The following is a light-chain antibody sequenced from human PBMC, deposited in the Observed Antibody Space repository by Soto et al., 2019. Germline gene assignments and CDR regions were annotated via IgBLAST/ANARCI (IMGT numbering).Light chain of an antibody. CDR2: LAS. CDR3: QQYGSYSRT. CDR1: QSISTS. Sequence: DIQMTQSPSTLSAFVAYRVTITCRASQSISTSLAWYQQKPGKAPKLLIYLASTLQSGVPTRFSGSGSATEFTLSINSLQPDDFATYYCQQYGSYSRTFGQGTKVDIK. J-gene: IGKJ1*01. V-gene: IGKV1-5*03.